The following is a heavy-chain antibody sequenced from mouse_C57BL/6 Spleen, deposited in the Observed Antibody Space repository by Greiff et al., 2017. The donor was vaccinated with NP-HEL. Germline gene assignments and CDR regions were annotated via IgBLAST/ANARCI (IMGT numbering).Heavy chain of an antibody. Sequence: EVQGVESGGDLVKPGGSLKLSCAASGFTFSSYGMSWVRQTPDKRLEWVATISSGGSYTYYPDSVKGRFTISGDNAKNTLYLQMSSLKSEDTAMYYCARQDYGPYYYAMDYWGQGTSVTVSS. CDR2: ISSGGSYT. J-gene: IGHJ4*01. D-gene: IGHD1-1*02. CDR1: GFTFSSYG. CDR3: ARQDYGPYYYAMDY. V-gene: IGHV5-6*01.